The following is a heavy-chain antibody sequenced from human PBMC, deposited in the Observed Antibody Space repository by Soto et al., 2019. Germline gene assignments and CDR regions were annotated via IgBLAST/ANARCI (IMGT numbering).Heavy chain of an antibody. J-gene: IGHJ4*02. CDR2: ISDRGDTT. D-gene: IGHD3-22*01. CDR3: ARGLYDSSGYHKGGY. CDR1: GFTISTYA. V-gene: IGHV3-23*01. Sequence: EVQLLESGGGLVQPGGSLRLSCAASGFTISTYAMSWVRQAPGKGLEWVSAISDRGDTTHYADSVKGRFTISRDNAKNSLYLQMNSLRAEDTAVYYCARGLYDSSGYHKGGYWGQGTLVTVSS.